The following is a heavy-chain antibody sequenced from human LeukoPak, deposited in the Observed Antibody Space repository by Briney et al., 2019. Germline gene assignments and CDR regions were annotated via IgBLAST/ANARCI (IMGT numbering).Heavy chain of an antibody. Sequence: PSETLSLTCTVSGYSLTSGYYWAWIRQPPGKGLEGIGNVYHSGSTYYNPSLKSRVTISVDTSKNQFALYWNSVTAADTAVCCCERVELGFDSWGQGTLVTVSS. D-gene: IGHD7-27*01. CDR2: VYHSGST. V-gene: IGHV4-38-2*02. CDR1: GYSLTSGYY. CDR3: ERVELGFDS. J-gene: IGHJ4*02.